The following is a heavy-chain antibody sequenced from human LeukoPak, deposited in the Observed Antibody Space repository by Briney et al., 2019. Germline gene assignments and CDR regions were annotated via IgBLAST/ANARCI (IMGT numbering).Heavy chain of an antibody. V-gene: IGHV3-74*01. D-gene: IGHD4-11*01. CDR1: GFTFSSYW. CDR3: ARGTVTLTYYYGMDV. Sequence: GGSLRLSCAASGFTFSSYWMHWVRQAPGKGLGWVSRINSDGSSTSYADSVKGRFTISRDNAKNTLYLQMNSLRAEDTAVYYCARGTVTLTYYYGMDVWGQGTTVTVSS. CDR2: INSDGSST. J-gene: IGHJ6*02.